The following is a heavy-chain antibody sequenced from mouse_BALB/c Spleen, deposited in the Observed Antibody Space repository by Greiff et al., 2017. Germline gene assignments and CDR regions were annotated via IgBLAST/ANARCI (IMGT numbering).Heavy chain of an antibody. CDR2: QSYSGST. J-gene: IGHJ4*01. Sequence: EVKLVESGPGLVKPSQSLSLTCTVSGYSITSYYAWNWIRQFPGNQLEWMGYQSYSGSTSYNPSLKSRVSITRDTSKNQFFLQLNSVTTEDTATYYCARRVLGGDDWGQGTSVTVSS. CDR3: ARRVLGGDD. D-gene: IGHD4-1*01. V-gene: IGHV3-2*02. CDR1: GYSITSYYA.